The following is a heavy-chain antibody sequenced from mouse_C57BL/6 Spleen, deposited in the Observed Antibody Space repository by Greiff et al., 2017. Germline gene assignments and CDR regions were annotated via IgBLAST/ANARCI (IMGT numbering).Heavy chain of an antibody. J-gene: IGHJ4*01. V-gene: IGHV1-52*01. CDR2: IDPSDSET. D-gene: IGHD2-2*01. CDR3: ARYGYDGAMDY. CDR1: GYTFTSYW. Sequence: QVQLQQPGAELVRPGSSVKLSCKASGYTFTSYWMHWVKQRPIQGLEWIGNIDPSDSETHYNQKFKDKATLIVAKSSCTAYMQLSSLTSEDSAVYYCARYGYDGAMDYWGQGTTVTFSS.